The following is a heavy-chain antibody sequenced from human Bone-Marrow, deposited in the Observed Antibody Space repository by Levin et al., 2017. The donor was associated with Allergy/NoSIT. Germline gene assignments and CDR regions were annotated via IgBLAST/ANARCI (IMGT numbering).Heavy chain of an antibody. V-gene: IGHV4-59*08. CDR1: GGSISSYY. J-gene: IGHJ4*02. CDR3: ARHYEGLGNYYFDY. D-gene: IGHD1-7*01. Sequence: PSETLSLTCTVSGGSISSYYWSWIRQPPGKGLEWIGYIYYSGSTNYNPSLKSRVTISVDTSKNQFSLKLSSVTAADTAVYYCARHYEGLGNYYFDYWGQGTLVTVSS. CDR2: IYYSGST.